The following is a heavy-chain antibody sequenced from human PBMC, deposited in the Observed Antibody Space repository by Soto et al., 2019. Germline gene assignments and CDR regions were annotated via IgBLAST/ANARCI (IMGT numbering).Heavy chain of an antibody. CDR2: MNPGSGKT. CDR3: ARMASSGTLNWFDP. V-gene: IGHV1-8*02. J-gene: IGHJ5*02. Sequence: SVKVSCKASGYTFINYDISWVRQATGQGLEWMGWMNPGSGKTGYANKFQGRVTMTRDASTSTAHLELSSLTSEDTAVYYCARMASSGTLNWFDPWGQGTLVTVSS. CDR1: GYTFINYD.